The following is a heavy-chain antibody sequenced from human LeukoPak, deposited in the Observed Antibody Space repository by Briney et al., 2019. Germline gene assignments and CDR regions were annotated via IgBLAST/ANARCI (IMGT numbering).Heavy chain of an antibody. V-gene: IGHV3-33*01. CDR2: IWYDGSNK. J-gene: IGHJ4*02. CDR3: ARSPTLFYFDY. CDR1: GFTFSSYA. Sequence: PGRSLRLSCAASGFTFSSYAMYRVRQAPGKGLEWVTIIWYDGSNKNYADSVKGRFTISRDNSKNTLYLQMNSLRAEDTAVYYCARSPTLFYFDYWGQGTLVTVSS.